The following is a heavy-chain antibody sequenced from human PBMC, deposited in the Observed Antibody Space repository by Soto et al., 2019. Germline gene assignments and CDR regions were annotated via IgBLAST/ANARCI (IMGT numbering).Heavy chain of an antibody. J-gene: IGHJ4*02. Sequence: DVRLAESGGGLVQPGGSLRLSCTTSGFSFASFAMTWVRQAPGKGLEWVATISGSDGKTYYADSVKGRFSISRDTSRNTLYLQLNSLRAGGTAIYYWAKGSYLAYWGQGTRVTVSS. CDR3: AKGSYLAY. CDR1: GFSFASFA. D-gene: IGHD3-10*01. V-gene: IGHV3-23*04. CDR2: ISGSDGKT.